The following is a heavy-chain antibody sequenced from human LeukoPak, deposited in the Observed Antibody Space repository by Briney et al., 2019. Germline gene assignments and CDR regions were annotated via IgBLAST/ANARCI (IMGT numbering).Heavy chain of an antibody. CDR2: ISYDGSNK. Sequence: PGGSLRLSCAASGFTFSSYAMHWVRQAPGKGLEWVAVISYDGSNKYYADSVKGRFTISRDNSKNTLYLQMNSLRAEDTAVYYCARVGRLRYFDWLLAYWGQGTLVTVSS. D-gene: IGHD3-9*01. V-gene: IGHV3-30*01. J-gene: IGHJ4*02. CDR1: GFTFSSYA. CDR3: ARVGRLRYFDWLLAY.